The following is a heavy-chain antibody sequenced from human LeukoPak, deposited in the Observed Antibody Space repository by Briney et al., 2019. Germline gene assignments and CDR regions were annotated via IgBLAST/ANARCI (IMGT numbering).Heavy chain of an antibody. CDR3: ARVLAVAGTNFFDY. D-gene: IGHD6-19*01. CDR1: GYTFTSYD. Sequence: ASVKVSCKASGYTFTSYDINWVRQAPGQGLEWMGWINPNSGGTNYAQKFQGRVTMTRDTSISTAYMELSRLRSDDTAVYYCARVLAVAGTNFFDYWGQGTLVTVSS. V-gene: IGHV1-2*02. CDR2: INPNSGGT. J-gene: IGHJ4*02.